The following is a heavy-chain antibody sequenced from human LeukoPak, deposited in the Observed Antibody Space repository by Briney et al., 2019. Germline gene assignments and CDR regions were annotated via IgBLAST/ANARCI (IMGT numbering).Heavy chain of an antibody. CDR1: GGSFSGYY. D-gene: IGHD1-26*01. J-gene: IGHJ3*02. CDR2: IYYSGST. Sequence: SETLSLTCAVYGGSFSGYYWSWIRQPPGKGLEWIGYIYYSGSTYYNPSLKSRVSISVDTSKNQFSLKLSSVTAADTAVYYCAREHVKVGATTRGDAFDIWGQGTMVTVSS. CDR3: AREHVKVGATTRGDAFDI. V-gene: IGHV4-34*09.